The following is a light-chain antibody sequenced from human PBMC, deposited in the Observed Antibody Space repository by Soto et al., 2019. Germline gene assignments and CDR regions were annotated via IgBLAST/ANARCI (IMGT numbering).Light chain of an antibody. Sequence: DIQIPHSPSTLSASVGDRVPITCRASQTISSWLAWYQQKPGKAPKLLIYKASTLKSGVPSRFSGSGSGTEFTLTISSLQPDDFATYYCQHYNSYSEACGHGAKV. CDR1: QTISSW. V-gene: IGKV1-5*03. CDR2: KAS. J-gene: IGKJ1*01. CDR3: QHYNSYSEA.